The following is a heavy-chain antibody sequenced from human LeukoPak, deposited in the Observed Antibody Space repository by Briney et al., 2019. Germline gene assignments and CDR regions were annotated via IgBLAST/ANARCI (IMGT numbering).Heavy chain of an antibody. CDR2: IYYSGST. Sequence: PSDTVSLICSVSGGSISSSSYYWGWIRQPPGKGLGWIGSIYYSGSTYYNPSLKSRVTISVDTSKNQFSLKLSSVTAADTAVYYCARADYYDSSGPRYWGQGTLVTVSS. D-gene: IGHD3-22*01. V-gene: IGHV4-39*01. CDR3: ARADYYDSSGPRY. J-gene: IGHJ4*02. CDR1: GGSISSSSYY.